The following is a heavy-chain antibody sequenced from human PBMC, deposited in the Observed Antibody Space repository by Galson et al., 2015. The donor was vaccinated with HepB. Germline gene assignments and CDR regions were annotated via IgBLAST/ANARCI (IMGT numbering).Heavy chain of an antibody. V-gene: IGHV3-30*18. CDR2: ISYDGSNK. CDR1: GFTFSSYG. CDR3: AKDQRFD. Sequence: SLRLSCAASGFTFSSYGMHWVRQAPGKGLEWVAVISYDGSNKYYADSVKGRFTISRDNSKNTLYLQMNSLRAEDTAVYYCAKDQRFDWGQGTLVTVSS. J-gene: IGHJ4*02. D-gene: IGHD5-24*01.